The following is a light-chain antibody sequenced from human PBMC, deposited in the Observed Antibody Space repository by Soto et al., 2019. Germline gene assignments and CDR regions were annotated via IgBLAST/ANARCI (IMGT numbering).Light chain of an antibody. CDR1: QSVSSN. CDR3: QHCNDLRLT. V-gene: IGKV3-15*01. Sequence: EIVMTQSPATLSLSPGERATLPCRASQSVSSNLAWYQQKPGQAPRLLISDASTRATGIPDRFSGSGSGTEFPLSITNLQSEEFAVYYCQHCNDLRLTFGQGTQVEIK. J-gene: IGKJ1*01. CDR2: DAS.